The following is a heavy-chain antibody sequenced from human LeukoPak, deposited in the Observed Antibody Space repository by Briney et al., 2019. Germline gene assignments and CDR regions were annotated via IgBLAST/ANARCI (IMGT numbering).Heavy chain of an antibody. D-gene: IGHD2-15*01. CDR1: GGSISSGDYY. CDR3: ARAVYRAATYYYYYYMDV. CDR2: IYYSGGT. V-gene: IGHV4-30-4*08. J-gene: IGHJ6*03. Sequence: KPSQTLSLTCTVSGGSISSGDYYWGWIRQPPGKGLEWIGYIYYSGGTYYNPSLKSRVTISVDTSKNQFSLKLSPVTAADTAVYYCARAVYRAATYYYYYYMDVWGKGTTVTVSS.